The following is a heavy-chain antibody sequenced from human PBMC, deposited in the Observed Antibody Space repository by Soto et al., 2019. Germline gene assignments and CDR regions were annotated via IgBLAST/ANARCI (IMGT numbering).Heavy chain of an antibody. CDR1: GFTFSSYW. D-gene: IGHD3-3*01. CDR2: INSDGSST. V-gene: IGHV3-74*01. Sequence: GGSLRLSCAASGFTFSSYWMHWVRQAPGKGLVWVSRINSDGSSTSYADSVKGRFTISRDNAKNTLYLQMNSLRAEDTAVYYCARDQVPTVHFFGVVISVPFDPWGQGTLVTVSS. J-gene: IGHJ5*02. CDR3: ARDQVPTVHFFGVVISVPFDP.